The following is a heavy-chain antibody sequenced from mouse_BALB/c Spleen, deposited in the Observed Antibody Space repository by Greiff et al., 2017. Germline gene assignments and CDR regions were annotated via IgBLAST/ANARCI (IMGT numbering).Heavy chain of an antibody. CDR1: GFTFSSFG. CDR3: ARGDYITTATVDYFDY. V-gene: IGHV5-17*02. D-gene: IGHD1-2*01. Sequence: EVKLVESGGGLVQPGGSRKLSCAASGFTFSSFGMHWVRQAPEKGLEWVAYISSGSSTIYYADTVKGRLTIARDNPNNTLFLQMTSLRSEDTAMYYCARGDYITTATVDYFDYWGQGTTLTVSS. CDR2: ISSGSSTI. J-gene: IGHJ2*01.